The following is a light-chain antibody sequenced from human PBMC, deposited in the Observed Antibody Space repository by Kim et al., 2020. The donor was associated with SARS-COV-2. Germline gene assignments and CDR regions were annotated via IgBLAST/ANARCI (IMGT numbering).Light chain of an antibody. CDR2: GAS. Sequence: SEGSRVTITCRASQGIKNYLAWYQQKPGKAPKLLIYGASILQSGVPSRFSGSGSGTDFTLTISSLQPEDFATYYCQQLNSDVPTFGGGTKVDIK. CDR3: QQLNSDVPT. CDR1: QGIKNY. J-gene: IGKJ4*01. V-gene: IGKV1-9*01.